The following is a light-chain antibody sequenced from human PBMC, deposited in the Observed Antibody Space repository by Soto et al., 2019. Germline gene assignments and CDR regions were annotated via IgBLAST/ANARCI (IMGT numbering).Light chain of an antibody. V-gene: IGKV3-20*01. CDR3: QQYGSSPIT. J-gene: IGKJ5*01. CDR2: DTS. CDR1: QSVSNF. Sequence: EIVLTQSPGTLSLSPGKRATLSCRASQSVSNFLAWYQQKPGQAPRLLIYDTSNRATGIPARFSGSGSGTDFTLTISRLEPEDFAVYYCQQYGSSPITFGQGTRLEI.